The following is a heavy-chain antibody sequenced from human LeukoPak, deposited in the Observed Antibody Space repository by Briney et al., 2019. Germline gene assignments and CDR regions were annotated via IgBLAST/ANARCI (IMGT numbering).Heavy chain of an antibody. CDR2: IIPILGIA. Sequence: GASVKVSCKASGGTFSSYAISWVRQVPGQGLEWMGRIIPILGIANYAQKFQGRVTITADKSTSTAYMELSSLRSEDTAVYYCATVITFGGLDAFDIWGQGTMVTVSS. V-gene: IGHV1-69*04. CDR3: ATVITFGGLDAFDI. J-gene: IGHJ3*02. CDR1: GGTFSSYA. D-gene: IGHD3-16*01.